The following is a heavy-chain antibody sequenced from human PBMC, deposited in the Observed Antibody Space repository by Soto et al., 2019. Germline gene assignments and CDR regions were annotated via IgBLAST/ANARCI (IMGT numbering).Heavy chain of an antibody. CDR2: IGTAGDT. Sequence: GGSLRLSCAASGFTFSSYDMHWVRQATGKGLEWVSAIGTAGDTYYPGSVKGRFTISRENAKNSLYLQMNSLRAGDTAVYYCARSGYCSGGSCRLGYYYYMDVWGKGTTVTVSS. V-gene: IGHV3-13*01. CDR1: GFTFSSYD. CDR3: ARSGYCSGGSCRLGYYYYMDV. J-gene: IGHJ6*03. D-gene: IGHD2-15*01.